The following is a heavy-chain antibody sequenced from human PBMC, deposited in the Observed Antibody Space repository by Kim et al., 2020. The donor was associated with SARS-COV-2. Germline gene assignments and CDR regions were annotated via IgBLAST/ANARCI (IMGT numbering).Heavy chain of an antibody. Sequence: SETRSLTCTVSGGSISSNYWSWIRQPPGKGLEWIGYIYYSGSTNYNPSLKSRVTISVDTSKNQFSLKLSSVTAADTAVYYCARDLSRGWYGGGFDPWGQGTLVTLSS. V-gene: IGHV4-59*01. D-gene: IGHD6-19*01. CDR1: GGSISSNY. CDR2: IYYSGST. J-gene: IGHJ5*02. CDR3: ARDLSRGWYGGGFDP.